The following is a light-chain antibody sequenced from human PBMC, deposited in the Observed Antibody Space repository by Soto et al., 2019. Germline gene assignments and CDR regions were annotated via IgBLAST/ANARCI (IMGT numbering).Light chain of an antibody. Sequence: QSVLTQPPSVSGAPGQRVTISCTGSSSNIGGGYDVHWYQPLPGTAPKLLIYGNSNRPSGVPDRFSGSKSGTSASLAITGLQAEDEADYYCQSYDSSLSGHVVFGGGTKLTVL. CDR1: SSNIGGGYD. CDR3: QSYDSSLSGHVV. CDR2: GNS. J-gene: IGLJ2*01. V-gene: IGLV1-40*01.